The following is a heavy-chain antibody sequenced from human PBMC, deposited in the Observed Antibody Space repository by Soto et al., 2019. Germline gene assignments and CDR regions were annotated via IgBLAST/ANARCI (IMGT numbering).Heavy chain of an antibody. CDR3: ARGKRDYYDSSGYPYFDY. Sequence: QVQLQESGPGLVKPSQTLSLTCTVSGGSISSGDYYWSWIRQPPGKGLEWIGYIYYSGGTYYNPSLKSRVTISVDTSKNQFSLKLSSVTAADTAVYYCARGKRDYYDSSGYPYFDYWGQGTLVTVSS. V-gene: IGHV4-30-4*01. J-gene: IGHJ4*02. D-gene: IGHD3-22*01. CDR2: IYYSGGT. CDR1: GGSISSGDYY.